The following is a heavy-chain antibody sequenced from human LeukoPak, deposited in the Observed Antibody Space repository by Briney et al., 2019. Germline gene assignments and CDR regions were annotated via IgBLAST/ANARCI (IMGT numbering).Heavy chain of an antibody. J-gene: IGHJ4*02. CDR1: GFTFSSYG. CDR3: AKARDYGTPFFDY. D-gene: IGHD4-17*01. V-gene: IGHV3-30*02. CDR2: IRYDGSNK. Sequence: GGSLRLSCAASGFTFSSYGMHWVRQAPGKGLEWVAFIRYDGSNKYYADSVKGRFTISRDNSKNTLYLQMNSLRAEDTAVYYCAKARDYGTPFFDYWGQGTLVTVSS.